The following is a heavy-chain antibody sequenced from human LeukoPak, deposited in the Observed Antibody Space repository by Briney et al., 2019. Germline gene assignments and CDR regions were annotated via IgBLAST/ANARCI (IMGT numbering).Heavy chain of an antibody. CDR3: TTTYRY. CDR2: VKSKTDGERT. D-gene: IGHD3-16*01. CDR1: GFTFSNAW. J-gene: IGHJ4*02. Sequence: GGSLRLSCAASGFTFSNAWMSWVRQAPGKGLEWVGRVKSKTDGERTDYAAPVKGRFSISRDDSKNTVFLQMNSLNGDDTAIYFCTTTYRYWGQGSLVTVSA. V-gene: IGHV3-15*01.